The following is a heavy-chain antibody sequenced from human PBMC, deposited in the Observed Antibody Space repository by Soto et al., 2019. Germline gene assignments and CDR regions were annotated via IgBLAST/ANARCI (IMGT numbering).Heavy chain of an antibody. J-gene: IGHJ4*02. Sequence: GASVKVSCKASGGTFSSYTISWVRQAPGQGLEWMGRIIPILGIANYAQKFQGRVTFTADKSTSTAYMELSSLRSEDTAVYYCARVSIVATIPYFDYWGQGTLVTVSS. CDR3: ARVSIVATIPYFDY. CDR2: IIPILGIA. V-gene: IGHV1-69*02. CDR1: GGTFSSYT. D-gene: IGHD5-12*01.